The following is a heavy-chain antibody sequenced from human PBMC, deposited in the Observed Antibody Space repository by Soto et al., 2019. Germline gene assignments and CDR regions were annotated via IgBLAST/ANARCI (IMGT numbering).Heavy chain of an antibody. J-gene: IGHJ6*04. V-gene: IGHV4-4*07. D-gene: IGHD3-3*01. CDR3: ARDFEYRNPYYDFWSGYYTGGLYPYYYGMDV. Sequence: SETLSLTCTVSGGSISSYYWSWIRQPAGKGLEWIGHIYTSGSTNYNPSLKSRVTMSVDTSKNQFPLKLSSVTAADTAVYYCARDFEYRNPYYDFWSGYYTGGLYPYYYGMDVWGKGTTVTVSS. CDR1: GGSISSYY. CDR2: IYTSGST.